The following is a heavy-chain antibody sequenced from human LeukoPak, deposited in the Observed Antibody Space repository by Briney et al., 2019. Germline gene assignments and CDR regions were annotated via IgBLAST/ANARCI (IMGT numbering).Heavy chain of an antibody. D-gene: IGHD1-26*01. J-gene: IGHJ4*02. CDR1: SGSISSNY. V-gene: IGHV4-59*12. Sequence: SETLSLTCTVSSGSISSNYWNWIRQPPGKGLEWIGEVHLNGATNYNPSVEGRVTMSIDKSKNHLSLEVISVTAADTAMYYCTRESGAFSPFGFWGQGTLVTVSS. CDR2: VHLNGAT. CDR3: TRESGAFSPFGF.